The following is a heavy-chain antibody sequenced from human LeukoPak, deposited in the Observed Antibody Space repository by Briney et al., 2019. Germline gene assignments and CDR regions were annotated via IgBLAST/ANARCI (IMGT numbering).Heavy chain of an antibody. CDR1: GGTFSSYA. D-gene: IGHD5-24*01. J-gene: IGHJ4*02. CDR2: IIPIFGTA. CDR3: ARGEVEIATITYLDY. V-gene: IGHV1-69*05. Sequence: GASVKVSCKASGGTFSSYAISWVRQAPGQGLEWMGGIIPIFGTANYAQKFQGRVTITTDESTSTAYMELSSLRSEDTAVYYCARGEVEIATITYLDYWGQGTLVTVSS.